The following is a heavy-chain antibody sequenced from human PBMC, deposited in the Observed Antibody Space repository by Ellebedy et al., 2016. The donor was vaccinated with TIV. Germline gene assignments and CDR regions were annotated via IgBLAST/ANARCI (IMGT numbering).Heavy chain of an antibody. CDR1: GYTFTSYY. CDR2: INPSGGST. D-gene: IGHD3-16*01. J-gene: IGHJ4*02. V-gene: IGHV1-46*01. CDR3: ARDSLMVSFGGVPDY. Sequence: ASVKVSCKASGYTFTSYYMHWVRQAPGQGLEWMGIINPSGGSTSYAQKFLGRVTLARDTSASTAYMVLSSLRSEDTAVYYCARDSLMVSFGGVPDYWGQGTLVTVSS.